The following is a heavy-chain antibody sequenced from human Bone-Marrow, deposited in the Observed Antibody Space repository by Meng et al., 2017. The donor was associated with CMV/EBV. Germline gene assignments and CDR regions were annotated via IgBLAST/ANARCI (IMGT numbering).Heavy chain of an antibody. CDR1: GFTVSSNY. J-gene: IGHJ4*02. V-gene: IGHV3-53*01. CDR2: IYSGGST. CDR3: ANLAIPSSSSHAPRPFDY. Sequence: GESLKISCAASGFTVSSNYMSWVRQAPGKGLEWVSVIYSGGSTYYADSVKGRFTISRDNSKNTLYLQMNSLRAEDTAVYYCANLAIPSSSSHAPRPFDYWGQGKLVTVSS. D-gene: IGHD6-6*01.